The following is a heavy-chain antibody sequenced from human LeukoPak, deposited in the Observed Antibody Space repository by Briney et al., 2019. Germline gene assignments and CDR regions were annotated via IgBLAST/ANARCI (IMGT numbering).Heavy chain of an antibody. CDR1: GFTFSSYG. CDR2: IWYDGNNK. CDR3: ARDPSRYFDWTFFDY. J-gene: IGHJ4*02. Sequence: GGSLRLSCAASGFTFSSYGMHWVRQAPGKGLEWVAVIWYDGNNKYYADSVKGRFTISRDNSKNTLYLQMNSLRAEDTAVYYCARDPSRYFDWTFFDYWGQGTLVTVSS. V-gene: IGHV3-33*01. D-gene: IGHD3-9*01.